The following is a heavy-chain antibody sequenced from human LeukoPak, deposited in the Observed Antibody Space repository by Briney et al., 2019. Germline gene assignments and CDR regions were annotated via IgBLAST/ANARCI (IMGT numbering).Heavy chain of an antibody. J-gene: IGHJ4*02. CDR2: IYYSGST. CDR1: GGSISSSSYY. CDR3: ARRTVAGWYYFDY. V-gene: IGHV4-61*05. D-gene: IGHD6-19*01. Sequence: SETLSLTCTVSGGSISSSSYYWSWIRQPPGKGLEWIGYIYYSGSTNYNPSLKSRVTISVDTSKNQFSLKLSSVTAADTAVYYCARRTVAGWYYFDYWGQGTLVTVSS.